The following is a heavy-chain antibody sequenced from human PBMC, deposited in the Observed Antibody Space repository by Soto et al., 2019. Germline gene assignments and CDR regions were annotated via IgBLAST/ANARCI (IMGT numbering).Heavy chain of an antibody. CDR1: GGSFSGYY. J-gene: IGHJ6*02. D-gene: IGHD5-12*01. CDR3: AASCVACGGFNYYGMDV. Sequence: ETLSLTCAVYGGSFSGYYWSWIRQPPGKGLEWIGEINHSGSTNYNPSLKSRVTISVDTSKNQFSLKLSSVTAADTAVYYCAASCVACGGFNYYGMDVWGQGTTVTVSS. V-gene: IGHV4-34*01. CDR2: INHSGST.